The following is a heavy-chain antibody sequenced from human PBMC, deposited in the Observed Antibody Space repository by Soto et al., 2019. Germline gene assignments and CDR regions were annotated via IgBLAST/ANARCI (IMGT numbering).Heavy chain of an antibody. V-gene: IGHV1-18*01. Sequence: ASVKVSCKASGYTFTGYGIGWVRQAPGQGLEWMGWISGYNGNTNYAQKLQGRVTMTTDTSTSTAYMELRSLRSDDTAVYYCARDEANRFLEWLPYYFDYWGQGTLVTVSS. CDR2: ISGYNGNT. D-gene: IGHD3-3*01. CDR3: ARDEANRFLEWLPYYFDY. CDR1: GYTFTGYG. J-gene: IGHJ4*02.